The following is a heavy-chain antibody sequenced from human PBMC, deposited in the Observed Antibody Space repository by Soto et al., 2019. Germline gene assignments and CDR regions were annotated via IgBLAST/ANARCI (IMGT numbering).Heavy chain of an antibody. CDR2: ISNDGSNK. J-gene: IGHJ4*02. V-gene: IGHV3-30*18. Sequence: QVHLVESGGGVVQPGRSLRLSCAASGFSFSTYGMHWVRQAPGKGLEWVAFISNDGSNKYYADSVKGRFTISRDNSKNTLYEQMNSLRAEGTAVYYGAQGFGNDWAFAYWGQGTLVTVSS. D-gene: IGHD1-1*01. CDR1: GFSFSTYG. CDR3: AQGFGNDWAFAY.